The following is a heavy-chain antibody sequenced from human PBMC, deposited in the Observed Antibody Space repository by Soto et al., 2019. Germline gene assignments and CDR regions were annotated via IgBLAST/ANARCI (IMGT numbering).Heavy chain of an antibody. D-gene: IGHD1-26*01. J-gene: IGHJ6*02. CDR2: ISYDGSNK. CDR3: ARNGGSYYYYYGMDV. CDR1: EFTFSSYA. Sequence: PGGSLRLSCAASEFTFSSYAMHWVRQAPGKGLEWVAVISYDGSNKYYADSVKGRFTISRDNSKNTLYLQMNSLRAEDTAVYYCARNGGSYYYYYGMDVWGQGTTVTVSS. V-gene: IGHV3-30-3*01.